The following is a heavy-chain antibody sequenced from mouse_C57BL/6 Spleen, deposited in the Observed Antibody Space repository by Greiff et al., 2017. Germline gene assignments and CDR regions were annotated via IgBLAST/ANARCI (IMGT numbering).Heavy chain of an antibody. V-gene: IGHV5-4*01. J-gene: IGHJ1*03. D-gene: IGHD2-1*01. CDR3: ARLPTDMYCGV. CDR1: GFTFSSYA. CDR2: ISDGGSYT. Sequence: EVQGVESGGGLVKPGGSLKLSCAASGFTFSSYAMSWVRQTPEKRLEWVATISDGGSYTYYPDNVKGRYTISKDNAKNKLYLQMSHLKAEDTAMYYCARLPTDMYCGVWGTGTTVTVST.